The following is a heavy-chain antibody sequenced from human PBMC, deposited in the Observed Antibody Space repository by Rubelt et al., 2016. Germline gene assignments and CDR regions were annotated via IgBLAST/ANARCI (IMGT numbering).Heavy chain of an antibody. D-gene: IGHD5-24*01. V-gene: IGHV1-46*01. CDR1: GYTFTSYY. CDR3: ARERDDYGDY. Sequence: QVQLVQSGAEVKKPGASVKVSCKASGYTFTSYYMHWVRQAPGHGLEWMGIINPSGGSTSYAQKFQGRVTITADKSTSTAYMELSSLRSEDTAVYYCARERDDYGDYWGQGTLVTVSS. J-gene: IGHJ4*02. CDR2: INPSGGST.